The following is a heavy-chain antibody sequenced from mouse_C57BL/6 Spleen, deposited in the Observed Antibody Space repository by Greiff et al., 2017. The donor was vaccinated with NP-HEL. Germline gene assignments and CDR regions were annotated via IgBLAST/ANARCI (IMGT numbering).Heavy chain of an antibody. CDR3: TLDSSAAWFAY. Sequence: VQLQQSGAELVRPGASVKLSCTASGFNIKDDYMHWVKQRPEQGLEWIGWINSENGDTEYASKFQGKATITADTSSNTAYLQLSSLTSEDTAVYDCTLDSSAAWFAYWGQGTLVTVSA. V-gene: IGHV14-4*01. D-gene: IGHD3-2*02. J-gene: IGHJ3*01. CDR2: INSENGDT. CDR1: GFNIKDDY.